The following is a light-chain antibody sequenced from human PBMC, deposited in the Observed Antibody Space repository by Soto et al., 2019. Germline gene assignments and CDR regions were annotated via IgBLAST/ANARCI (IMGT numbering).Light chain of an antibody. CDR1: QSDSRR. Sequence: DIQMTQSPSLVSQSVGCRVTITCRASQSDSRRWDWYQQKPGKANKLLIYDASSLESGVPSRFSGRGSGTEFTLTISSMQPDDCATYYCHTYNSYSLHTFGQGTKVDIK. V-gene: IGKV1-5*01. J-gene: IGKJ2*01. CDR3: HTYNSYSLHT. CDR2: DAS.